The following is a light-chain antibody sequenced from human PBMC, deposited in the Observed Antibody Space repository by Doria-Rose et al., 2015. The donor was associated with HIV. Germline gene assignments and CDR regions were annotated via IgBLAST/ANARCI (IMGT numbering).Light chain of an antibody. Sequence: DIRLTQSPSTPSASVGDRVTITCRASQSISNWLAWYQQEPGQAPKLLIYKASTLQSGVPSRFRGSGSGTEFTLTINSLQPDDFATYYCQHFDKYFSWTFGHGTKVDIK. CDR3: QHFDKYFSWT. V-gene: IGKV1-5*03. CDR1: QSISNW. CDR2: KAS. J-gene: IGKJ1*01.